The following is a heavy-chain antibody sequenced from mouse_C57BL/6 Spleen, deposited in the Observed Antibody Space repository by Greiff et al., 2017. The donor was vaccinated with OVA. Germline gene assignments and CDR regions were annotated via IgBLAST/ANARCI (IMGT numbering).Heavy chain of an antibody. D-gene: IGHD1-1*01. CDR3: ARSSITTVVEDCDY. Sequence: VQLQQSGAELVKPGASVKMSCKASGYTFTSYWITWVKQRPGQGLEWIGDIYPGSGSTNYNEKFKSKATLTVETSSSTAYMQLSSLTSEDSAVYYCARSSITTVVEDCDYWGQGTTLTVSS. V-gene: IGHV1-55*01. CDR1: GYTFTSYW. J-gene: IGHJ2*01. CDR2: IYPGSGST.